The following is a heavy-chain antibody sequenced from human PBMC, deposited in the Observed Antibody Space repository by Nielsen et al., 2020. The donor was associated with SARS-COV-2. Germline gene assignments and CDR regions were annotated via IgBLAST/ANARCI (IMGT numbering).Heavy chain of an antibody. V-gene: IGHV4-31*03. Sequence: SETLSLTCTVSGGSISNVGYYWSWIRQHPGKGLEWFGYIYYSGSSQYNPSLESRVSMSVDTSNNYFSLSLTSVTAADTAVYYCARVDYGDYGAGMWFDSWGQGILVTVSS. J-gene: IGHJ5*01. CDR1: GGSISNVGYY. CDR3: ARVDYGDYGAGMWFDS. D-gene: IGHD4-17*01. CDR2: IYYSGSS.